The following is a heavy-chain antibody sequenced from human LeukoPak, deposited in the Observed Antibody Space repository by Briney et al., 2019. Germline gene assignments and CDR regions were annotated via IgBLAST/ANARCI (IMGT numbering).Heavy chain of an antibody. D-gene: IGHD5-24*01. CDR1: GFIFSSYS. CDR3: ASSTVEMASILDQD. V-gene: IGHV3-48*01. J-gene: IGHJ4*02. Sequence: QSGGSLRLSCAASGFIFSSYSMNWVRQAPGKGLEWVSYISSSSSTIYYTDSVKGRFTISRDNAKNSLYLQMNSLRAEDTAVYYCASSTVEMASILDQDWGQGTLVTVSS. CDR2: ISSSSSTI.